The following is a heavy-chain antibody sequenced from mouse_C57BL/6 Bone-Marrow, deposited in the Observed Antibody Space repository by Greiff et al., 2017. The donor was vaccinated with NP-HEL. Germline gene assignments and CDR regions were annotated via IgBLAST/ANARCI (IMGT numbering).Heavy chain of an antibody. CDR3: ARPYYGNSLYYFDY. CDR1: GFTFSDSG. V-gene: IGHV5-17*01. D-gene: IGHD2-10*01. CDR2: ISSGSSTI. Sequence: DVMLVESGGGLVKPGGSLKLSCAASGFTFSDSGMHWVRQAPEKGLEWVAYISSGSSTIYYADTVKGRFTISRDNAKNTLFLQMTSLRSEDTAMYYCARPYYGNSLYYFDYWGQGTTLTVSS. J-gene: IGHJ2*01.